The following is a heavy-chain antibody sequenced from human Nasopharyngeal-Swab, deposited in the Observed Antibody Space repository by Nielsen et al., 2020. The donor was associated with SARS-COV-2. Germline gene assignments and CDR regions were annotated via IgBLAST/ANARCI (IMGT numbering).Heavy chain of an antibody. CDR2: INHSGST. CDR3: ARGLSGIVPSTILGLGPYYYYYMDV. J-gene: IGHJ6*03. Sequence: SETLSLTCAVYGGSFSADYWGWIRQPSGRGLEWIGEINHSGSTNYNPSLKSRVTISVDPSKNQFSLRLSSVTAADTAVYYCARGLSGIVPSTILGLGPYYYYYMDVWGKGTTVTVSS. CDR1: GGSFSADY. V-gene: IGHV4-34*01. D-gene: IGHD1-26*01.